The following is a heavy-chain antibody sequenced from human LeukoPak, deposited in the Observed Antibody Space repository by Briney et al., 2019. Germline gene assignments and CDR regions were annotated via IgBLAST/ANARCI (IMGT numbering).Heavy chain of an antibody. CDR3: ASTKGSYPAFDI. D-gene: IGHD1-26*01. J-gene: IGHJ3*02. V-gene: IGHV4-61*08. CDR1: GGSISSGGYY. CDR2: IYYSGST. Sequence: PSQTLSLTCTVSGGSISSGGYYWSWIRQPPGKGLEWIGYIYYSGSTNYNPSLKSRVTISVDTSKNQFSLKLSSVTAADTAVYYCASTKGSYPAFDIWGQGTMVTVSS.